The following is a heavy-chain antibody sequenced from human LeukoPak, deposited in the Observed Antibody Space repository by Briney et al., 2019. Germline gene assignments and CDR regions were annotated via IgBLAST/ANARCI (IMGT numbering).Heavy chain of an antibody. J-gene: IGHJ4*02. Sequence: ASVKVSCKASGYTFTGYYMHWVRQAPGQGLEWMGRINPNSGGTNYAQKFQGRVTLTRDTSISTAYMELSRLRSDDTAVYYCASLQYSSSLTDYWGQGTLVTVSS. D-gene: IGHD6-6*01. CDR2: INPNSGGT. CDR3: ASLQYSSSLTDY. V-gene: IGHV1-2*06. CDR1: GYTFTGYY.